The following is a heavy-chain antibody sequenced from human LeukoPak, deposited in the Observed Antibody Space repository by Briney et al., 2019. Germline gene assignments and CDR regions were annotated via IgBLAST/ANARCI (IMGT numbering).Heavy chain of an antibody. Sequence: SETLSLTCTVSGGSISSYYWSWIRQPPGKGLEWIGYIYYSGSTNYNPSPKSRVTISVDTSKNQFSLKLSSVTAADTAVYYCARVVVPAVNYYYYYMDVWGKGTTVTVS. D-gene: IGHD2-2*01. CDR1: GGSISSYY. J-gene: IGHJ6*03. V-gene: IGHV4-59*01. CDR3: ARVVVPAVNYYYYYMDV. CDR2: IYYSGST.